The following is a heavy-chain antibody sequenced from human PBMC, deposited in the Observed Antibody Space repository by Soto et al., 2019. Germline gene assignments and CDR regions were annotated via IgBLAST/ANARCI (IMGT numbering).Heavy chain of an antibody. CDR1: GYSFTSYW. J-gene: IGHJ6*02. V-gene: IGHV5-10-1*01. Sequence: PGESLKISCKGSGYSFTSYWISWVRQMPGKGLEWMGRIDPSDSYTNYSPSFQGHVTISADKSISTAYLQWSSLKASDTAMYYCARLNVDTAMDHYYYYGMDVWGQGTTVTVSS. CDR2: IDPSDSYT. D-gene: IGHD5-18*01. CDR3: ARLNVDTAMDHYYYYGMDV.